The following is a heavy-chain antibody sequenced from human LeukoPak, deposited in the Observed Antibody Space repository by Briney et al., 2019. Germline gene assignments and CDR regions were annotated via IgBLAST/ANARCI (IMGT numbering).Heavy chain of an antibody. Sequence: GGSLRLSCAASGGTFSNAWMSWVRQAPGKGLEWVGRIKSKTDGGTTDYAAPVKGRFTISRDDSKNTLYLQMNSLKTEDTAVYYCTTDPTCIAAAGTCGDYWGQGTLVTVSS. CDR2: IKSKTDGGTT. CDR3: TTDPTCIAAAGTCGDY. J-gene: IGHJ4*02. D-gene: IGHD6-13*01. CDR1: GGTFSNAW. V-gene: IGHV3-15*01.